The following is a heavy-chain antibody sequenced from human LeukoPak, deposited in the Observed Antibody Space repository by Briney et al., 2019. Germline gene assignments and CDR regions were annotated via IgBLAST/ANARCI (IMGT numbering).Heavy chain of an antibody. V-gene: IGHV1-69*06. D-gene: IGHD2-2*01. CDR3: AGADPSRGLYYYYGMDV. Sequence: ASVKVSCKASGGTFSSYAISWVRQAPGQGLEWMGGIIPIFGTANYAQKFQGRVTITADKSTSTAYMELSSLRSEDTAVYYCAGADPSRGLYYYYGMDVWGKGTTVTVSS. J-gene: IGHJ6*04. CDR2: IIPIFGTA. CDR1: GGTFSSYA.